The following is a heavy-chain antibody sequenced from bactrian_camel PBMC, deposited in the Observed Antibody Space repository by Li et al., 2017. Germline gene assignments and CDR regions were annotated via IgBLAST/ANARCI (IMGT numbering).Heavy chain of an antibody. CDR2: LRSDGGI. V-gene: IGHV3S55*01. CDR1: GVWGRLG. D-gene: IGHD5*01. J-gene: IGHJ4*01. Sequence: SCAAGGVWGRLGAAWWRQAPGTECEMVSELRSDGGIFYREFAKGRFTISRDNAENTVYLQMNSLKSEDTALYYCATDESGWGRLTTAYYWGQGTQVTVS. CDR3: ATDESGWGRLTTAYY.